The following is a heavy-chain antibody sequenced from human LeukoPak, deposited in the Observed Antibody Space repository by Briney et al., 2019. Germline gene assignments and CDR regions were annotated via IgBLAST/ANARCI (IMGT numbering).Heavy chain of an antibody. CDR3: ARRRVAVYFDY. J-gene: IGHJ4*02. CDR2: IKQDGSEK. CDR1: GFTFSTYW. V-gene: IGHV3-7*03. D-gene: IGHD6-19*01. Sequence: GGSLRLSCSASGFTFSTYWMSWVRQAPGKGLEWVANIKQDGSEKYYVDSVKGRFTISRDNAKDSLYLQMNSLRAEDTAVYYCARRRVAVYFDYWGQGTLVTVSS.